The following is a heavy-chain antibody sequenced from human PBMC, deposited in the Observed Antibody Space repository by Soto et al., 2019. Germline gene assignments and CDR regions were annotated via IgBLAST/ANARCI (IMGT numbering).Heavy chain of an antibody. V-gene: IGHV1-46*03. Sequence: QVQVVQSGAEVKKPGASVKISCKASGYRFTSYYMHLVRQAPGQGLEWIGRINSNRGTTNYAQNFRGRVTKTGDPPPSTVYRERSSLKSEDTAVYYCARSRGAAAGINWLDPWGKGTLVTVSS. D-gene: IGHD6-13*01. J-gene: IGHJ5*02. CDR2: INSNRGTT. CDR3: ARSRGAAAGINWLDP. CDR1: GYRFTSYY.